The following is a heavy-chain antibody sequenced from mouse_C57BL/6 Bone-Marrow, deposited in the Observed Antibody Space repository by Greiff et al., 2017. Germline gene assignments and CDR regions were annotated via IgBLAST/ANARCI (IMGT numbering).Heavy chain of an antibody. V-gene: IGHV1-15*01. CDR1: GYTFTDYE. J-gene: IGHJ4*01. Sequence: QVQLQQSGAELVRPGASVTLSCKASGYTFTDYEMHWVKQTPVHGLEWIGAIDPETGGTAYNQKFKGTAILTADKSSSTAYMELRSLTSEDSAVYYCTRGGIYDGYYSYAMDYWGQGTSVTVSS. CDR3: TRGGIYDGYYSYAMDY. CDR2: IDPETGGT. D-gene: IGHD2-3*01.